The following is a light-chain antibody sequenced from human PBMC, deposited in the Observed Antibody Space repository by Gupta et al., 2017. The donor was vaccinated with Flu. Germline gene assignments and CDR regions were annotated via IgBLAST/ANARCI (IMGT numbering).Light chain of an antibody. Sequence: DIAMTQSPLSLPVTPGEPASISCRSSQSLLQSNGYTYLDWFLQKPGQSPQLLIYLVSTRASGVPDRFSGSGSGTDFTLKISRVEAEDVGVYYCMQALQTPWTFGQGTKVEIK. J-gene: IGKJ1*01. CDR3: MQALQTPWT. CDR2: LVS. V-gene: IGKV2-28*01. CDR1: QSLLQSNGYTY.